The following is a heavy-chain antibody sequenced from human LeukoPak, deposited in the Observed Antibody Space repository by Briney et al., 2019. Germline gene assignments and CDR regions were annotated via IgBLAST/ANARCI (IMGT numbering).Heavy chain of an antibody. CDR2: VSGSGGSS. CDR1: GFTFSSYA. V-gene: IGHV3-23*01. CDR3: AKEITMIVVGRSGMDV. Sequence: GGSLRLSCAASGFTFSSYAMSWVRQAPGKGLEWVSAVSGSGGSSYYADSVKGRFTISRDNSKNTLYLQMSSLRAEDTAVYYCAKEITMIVVGRSGMDVWGQGTTVTVSS. D-gene: IGHD3-22*01. J-gene: IGHJ6*02.